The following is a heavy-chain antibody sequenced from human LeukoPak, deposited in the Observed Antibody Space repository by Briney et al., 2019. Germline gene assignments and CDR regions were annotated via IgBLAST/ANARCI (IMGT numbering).Heavy chain of an antibody. V-gene: IGHV5-51*01. CDR1: GYSFTSYW. CDR3: ARRDPYTSSPYTFDY. D-gene: IGHD6-6*01. Sequence: GESLKISCKGSGYSFTSYWIGWVRQMPGKGLEWMGIIYPGDSDTKYSPSFQGQVTISADKSISTAYLQWSSLKASDTAMYYCARRDPYTSSPYTFDYWGQGTLGTVSS. J-gene: IGHJ4*02. CDR2: IYPGDSDT.